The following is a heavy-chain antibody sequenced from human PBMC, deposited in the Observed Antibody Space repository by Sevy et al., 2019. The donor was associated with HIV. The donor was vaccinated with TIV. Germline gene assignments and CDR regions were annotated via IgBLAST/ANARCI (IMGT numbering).Heavy chain of an antibody. CDR3: ARDLIEYQMLTFDY. V-gene: IGHV1-2*02. Sequence: ASVKVSCKASGYTFTNYYIHWVRQAPGQGLEWMGWINPNSGATNYAQKFQGRVTMTRDTSFSTAYMELGRLRSDDTALFYCARDLIEYQMLTFDYWGQGTLVTVSS. J-gene: IGHJ4*02. CDR2: INPNSGAT. D-gene: IGHD3-16*01. CDR1: GYTFTNYY.